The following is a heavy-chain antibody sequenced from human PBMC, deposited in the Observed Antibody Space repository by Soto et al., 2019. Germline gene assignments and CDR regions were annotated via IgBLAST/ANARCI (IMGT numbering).Heavy chain of an antibody. D-gene: IGHD2-21*01. J-gene: IGHJ4*02. Sequence: QVQLQESGPGQMKPSQTLSLTCTVSGASIGRGGYYWTWIRQHPGKALEWMGHIHFSGETNYNPSLMGRLTMSIDTSTNQFSLNLAAVTAADTAMYYCARDQGGDLDYWGQGTLVTVSS. CDR2: IHFSGET. CDR1: GASIGRGGYY. CDR3: ARDQGGDLDY. V-gene: IGHV4-31*03.